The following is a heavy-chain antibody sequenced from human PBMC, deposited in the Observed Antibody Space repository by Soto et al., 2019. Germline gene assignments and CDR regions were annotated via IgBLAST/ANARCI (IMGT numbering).Heavy chain of an antibody. V-gene: IGHV1-58*01. CDR3: ARNLVVVVDATRALGY. D-gene: IGHD2-15*01. CDR1: GFTFTSSA. J-gene: IGHJ4*02. Sequence: SVKVSCKASGFTFTSSAVQWVRQARGQRLEWIGWIVVGSGNTNYAQKFQDRVTITRDTSASTAYMELSSLRSEDTAVYYCARNLVVVVDATRALGYWGQGTLVTVSS. CDR2: IVVGSGNT.